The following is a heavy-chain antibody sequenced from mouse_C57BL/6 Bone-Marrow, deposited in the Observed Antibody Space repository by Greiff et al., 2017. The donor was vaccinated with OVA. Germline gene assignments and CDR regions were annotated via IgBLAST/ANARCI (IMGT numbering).Heavy chain of an antibody. CDR3: ALITTVVAPGYFDV. Sequence: QVQLQQSGPELVKPGASVKLSCKASGYTFTSYDINWVKQRPGQGLEWIGWIYPRDGSTKYNEKFKGKATLTVDTSSRTAYMELHSLTSEDSAVYFCALITTVVAPGYFDVWGTGTTVTVSS. CDR1: GYTFTSYD. J-gene: IGHJ1*03. D-gene: IGHD1-1*01. V-gene: IGHV1-85*01. CDR2: IYPRDGST.